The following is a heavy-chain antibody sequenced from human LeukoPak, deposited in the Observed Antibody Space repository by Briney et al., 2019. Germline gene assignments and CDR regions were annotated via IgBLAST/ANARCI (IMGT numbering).Heavy chain of an antibody. J-gene: IGHJ6*03. V-gene: IGHV3-9*01. Sequence: PGRSLRLSCAASGFTFDDYAMHWVRQAPGKGLEWVSGISWNSGSIGYADSVKGRFTISRDNAKNSLYLQMNSLRAEDTAVYYCASTTFFGVAYRPYYYYYMDVWGKGTTVTVSS. D-gene: IGHD3-3*01. CDR2: ISWNSGSI. CDR1: GFTFDDYA. CDR3: ASTTFFGVAYRPYYYYYMDV.